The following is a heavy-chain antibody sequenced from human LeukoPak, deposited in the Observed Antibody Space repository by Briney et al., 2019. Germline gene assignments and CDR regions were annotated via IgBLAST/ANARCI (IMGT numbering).Heavy chain of an antibody. J-gene: IGHJ2*01. V-gene: IGHV3-23*01. CDR1: GFTFSDYA. CDR3: AKAGQWLVLYFDL. Sequence: GGSLRLSCAISGFTFSDYAMSWVRQAPGKGLEWVSAIGGSGGSTYYADSVKGRFTISRDNSKNTLYLQMNSLRAEDTAVYYCAKAGQWLVLYFDLWGRGTLVTVSS. D-gene: IGHD6-19*01. CDR2: IGGSGGST.